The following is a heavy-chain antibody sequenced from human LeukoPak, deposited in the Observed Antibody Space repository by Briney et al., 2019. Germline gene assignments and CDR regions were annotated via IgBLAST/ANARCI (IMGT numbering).Heavy chain of an antibody. D-gene: IGHD3-22*01. CDR2: IYYSGST. CDR3: ARHMFYYDSSGYYTPGYFDY. V-gene: IGHV4-59*08. CDR1: GGSISSYY. J-gene: IGHJ4*02. Sequence: SETLSLTCTVSGGSISSYYWSWIRQPPGKGLEWIGYIYYSGSTNYNPSLKSRVTISVDTSKNQFSLKLSSVTAADTAVYYRARHMFYYDSSGYYTPGYFDYWGQGTPVTVSS.